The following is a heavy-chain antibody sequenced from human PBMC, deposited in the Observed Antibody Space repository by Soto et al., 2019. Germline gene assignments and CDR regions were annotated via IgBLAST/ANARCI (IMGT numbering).Heavy chain of an antibody. CDR2: VYYRGRS. J-gene: IGHJ4*02. CDR1: GGSVTNSSYY. V-gene: IGHV4-39*01. D-gene: IGHD4-17*01. Sequence: SETLSLTCTVSGGSVTNSSYYWGWIRQSPGKGLEWIGSVYYRGRSYSKSSVKSRVTIPVDTSKNRFSLSLNSVTASDTAVYFCVSQRTTVPTQAYFDYWGPGALVTVSS. CDR3: VSQRTTVPTQAYFDY.